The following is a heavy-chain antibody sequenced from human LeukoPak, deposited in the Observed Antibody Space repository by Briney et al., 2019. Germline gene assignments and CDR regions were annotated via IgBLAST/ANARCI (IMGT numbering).Heavy chain of an antibody. CDR2: INPNSGGT. D-gene: IGHD6-19*01. Sequence: ASVKVSCKASGYTFTGYYMHWVRQAPGQGLEWMGWINPNSGGTNYAQKFQGRVTMTRDTSISTAYMELSRLRSDDTAVLYCARRTSTGYSSGWTFDYWGQGTLVTVSS. J-gene: IGHJ4*02. V-gene: IGHV1-2*02. CDR3: ARRTSTGYSSGWTFDY. CDR1: GYTFTGYY.